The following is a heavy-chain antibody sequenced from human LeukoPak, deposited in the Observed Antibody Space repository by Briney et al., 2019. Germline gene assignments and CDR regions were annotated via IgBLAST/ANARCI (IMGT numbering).Heavy chain of an antibody. J-gene: IGHJ4*02. CDR1: GYTFTSYG. CDR3: ARAYYYGSGSYYDY. V-gene: IGHV1-69*13. D-gene: IGHD3-10*01. CDR2: IIPIFGTA. Sequence: GASVKVSCKASGYTFTSYGISWVRQAPGQGLEWMGGIIPIFGTANYAQKFQGRVTITADESTSTAYMELSSLRSEDTAVYYCARAYYYGSGSYYDYWGQGTLVTVSS.